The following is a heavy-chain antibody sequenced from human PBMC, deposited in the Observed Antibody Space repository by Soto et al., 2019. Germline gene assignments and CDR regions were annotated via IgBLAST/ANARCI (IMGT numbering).Heavy chain of an antibody. CDR1: GGSFSGYY. D-gene: IGHD3-16*02. CDR3: ARGGYDYIWGSYRYYYYYMDV. J-gene: IGHJ6*03. V-gene: IGHV4-34*01. Sequence: SETLSLTCAVYGGSFSGYYWSWIRQPPGKGLEWFGEINHSGSTNYNPSLKSRVTISVDTSKNQFSLKLSSVTAADTAVYYCARGGYDYIWGSYRYYYYYMDVWGKGTTVTVSS. CDR2: INHSGST.